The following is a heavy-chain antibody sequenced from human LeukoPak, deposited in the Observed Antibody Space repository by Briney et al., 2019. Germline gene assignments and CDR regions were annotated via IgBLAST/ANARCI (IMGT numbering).Heavy chain of an antibody. J-gene: IGHJ4*02. D-gene: IGHD3-10*01. CDR3: AKDISLIWFGEEGFDY. CDR2: ISWNSGSI. Sequence: QPGRSLRLSCAASGFTFDDYAMHWVRHAPGKGLEWVSGISWNSGSIGYADSVKGRFTISRDNAKNSLYLQMNSLRAEDTALYYCAKDISLIWFGEEGFDYWGQGTLVTVSS. V-gene: IGHV3-9*01. CDR1: GFTFDDYA.